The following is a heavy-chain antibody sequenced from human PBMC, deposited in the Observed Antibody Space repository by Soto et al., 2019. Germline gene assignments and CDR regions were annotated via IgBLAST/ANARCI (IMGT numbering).Heavy chain of an antibody. Sequence: GGSLRLSCAASGLTFTSYAMSWVRQAPGKGLEWVSAISGSGGSTYYADSVKGRFTISRDNSKNTLSLQMNSLRVEDTAIYYCATYRHWLDYWGQGTLVTVSS. V-gene: IGHV3-23*01. D-gene: IGHD3-16*01. CDR3: ATYRHWLDY. CDR2: ISGSGGST. CDR1: GLTFTSYA. J-gene: IGHJ4*02.